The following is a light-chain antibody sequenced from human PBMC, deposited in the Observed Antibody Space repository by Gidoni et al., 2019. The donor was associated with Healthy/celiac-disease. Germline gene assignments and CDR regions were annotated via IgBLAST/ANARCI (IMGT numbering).Light chain of an antibody. CDR3: QQYNDWPPYT. V-gene: IGKV3-15*01. CDR2: GPS. J-gene: IGKJ2*01. Sequence: EIVLTQSPATLSVPPGERATRSCRASQRVRDNFPWYQQKPGRAPRLLFYGPSTRATGIPGRFSCSESGTEFTLTISCLQSEDFAVYFCQQYNDWPPYTFGQGTKLEIK. CDR1: QRVRDN.